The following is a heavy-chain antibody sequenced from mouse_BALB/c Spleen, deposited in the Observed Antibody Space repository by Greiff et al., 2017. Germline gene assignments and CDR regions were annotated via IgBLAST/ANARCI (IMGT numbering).Heavy chain of an antibody. V-gene: IGHV5-6-4*01. CDR2: ISSGGSYT. D-gene: IGHD2-1*01. CDR1: GFTFSSYT. CDR3: TRDEGRNYNWYFDV. J-gene: IGHJ1*01. Sequence: DVKLVESGGGLVKPGGSLKLSCAASGFTFSSYTMSWVRQTPEKRLEWVATISSGGSYTYYPDSVKGRFTISRDNAKNTLYLQMSSLKSEDTAMYYCTRDEGRNYNWYFDVWGAGTTVTVSS.